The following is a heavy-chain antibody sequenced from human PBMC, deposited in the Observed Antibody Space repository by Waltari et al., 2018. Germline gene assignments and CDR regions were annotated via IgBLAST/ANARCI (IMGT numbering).Heavy chain of an antibody. CDR3: ARGADWRPPIRHDY. CDR1: GFTFSSYS. CDR2: ISSSSSTI. D-gene: IGHD3-9*01. V-gene: IGHV3-48*01. Sequence: EVQLVDSGGGLVQPGGSLRLSCAASGFTFSSYSMNWVRQAPGKGLEWVSSISSSSSTIYYADSGNGPVTIARDNAKNALYLKMNSPRAEDTAVYYCARGADWRPPIRHDYWGQGTLVTVSS. J-gene: IGHJ4*02.